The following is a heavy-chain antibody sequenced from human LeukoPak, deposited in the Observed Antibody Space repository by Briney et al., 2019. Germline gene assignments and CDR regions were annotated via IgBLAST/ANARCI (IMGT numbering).Heavy chain of an antibody. CDR1: GFTFNNNW. CDR3: AKDGGNYYDDDGSYLMRSYMDV. Sequence: GGSLRLSCVASGFTFNNNWMHWVRQAPGKGLVWVSRINNDGSTTSYADSVKGRFTISRDNSKNTLYLQMNSLRPEDAAVYYCAKDGGNYYDDDGSYLMRSYMDVWGKGTTVTVSS. V-gene: IGHV3-74*01. D-gene: IGHD3-22*01. J-gene: IGHJ6*03. CDR2: INNDGSTT.